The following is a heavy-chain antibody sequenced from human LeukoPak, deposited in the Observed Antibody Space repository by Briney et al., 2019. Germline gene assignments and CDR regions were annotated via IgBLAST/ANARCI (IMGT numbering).Heavy chain of an antibody. V-gene: IGHV4-39*01. D-gene: IGHD3-3*01. CDR2: FYYSGST. CDR3: ASSSTLTIFGVVINFWFDP. CDR1: GGSISSSDY. J-gene: IGHJ5*02. Sequence: SETLSLTCTVSGGSISSSDYWGWIRQPPGKGLEWIGSFYYSGSTYYSPSLKSRVTISVDTSKNQFSLKLSSVTAADTAVYYCASSSTLTIFGVVINFWFDPWGQGTLVTVSS.